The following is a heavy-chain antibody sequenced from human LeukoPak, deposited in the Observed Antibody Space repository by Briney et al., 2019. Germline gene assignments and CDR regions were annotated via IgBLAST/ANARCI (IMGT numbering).Heavy chain of an antibody. D-gene: IGHD3/OR15-3a*01. V-gene: IGHV3-48*04. CDR1: GFTFSNNN. J-gene: IGHJ4*02. CDR3: ARGGSGLEHYFDH. Sequence: GGSLRLSCAASGFTFSNNNMNWVRQAPGKGLEWVSFIGRSGGTKDYADSVKGRFTISRDNAQNSLYLQMNSLRAEDTAVYYCARGGSGLEHYFDHWGQGTLVTVSS. CDR2: IGRSGGTK.